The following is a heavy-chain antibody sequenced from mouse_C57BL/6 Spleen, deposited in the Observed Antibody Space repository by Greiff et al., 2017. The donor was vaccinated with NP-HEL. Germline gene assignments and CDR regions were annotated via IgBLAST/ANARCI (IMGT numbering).Heavy chain of an antibody. V-gene: IGHV1-26*01. CDR3: ARSRGITTTGYYYYAMDY. CDR1: GYTFTDYY. J-gene: IGHJ4*01. D-gene: IGHD1-1*01. Sequence: VQLQQSGPELVKPGASVKISCKASGYTFTDYYMNWVKQSHGKSLEWIGDINPNNGGTSYNQKFKGKATLTVDKSSSTAYMELRSLTSEDSAVYYCARSRGITTTGYYYYAMDYWGQGTSVTVSS. CDR2: INPNNGGT.